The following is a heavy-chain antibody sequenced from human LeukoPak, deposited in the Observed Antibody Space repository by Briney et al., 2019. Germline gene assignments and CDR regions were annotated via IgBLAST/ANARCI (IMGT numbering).Heavy chain of an antibody. CDR1: GFTFSSYS. CDR2: ISSSSSYI. Sequence: KPGGSLRLSCAASGFTFSSYSMNWVRQAPGKGLEWVSSISSSSSYIYYADSVKGRFTISRDNAKNSLYLQMNSLRAEDTAVYYCARDPREEREGHYWGQGTLVTVSS. J-gene: IGHJ4*02. V-gene: IGHV3-21*01. CDR3: ARDPREEREGHY. D-gene: IGHD1-1*01.